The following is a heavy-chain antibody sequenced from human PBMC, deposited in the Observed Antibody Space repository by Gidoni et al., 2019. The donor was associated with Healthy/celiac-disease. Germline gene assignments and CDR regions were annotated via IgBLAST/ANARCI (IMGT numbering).Heavy chain of an antibody. Sequence: EVQLVESGGVGVQPGGSRRLSCAAPGCTFDDSTRHWVRQAPGKGLEWVSLISWDGGRTYYADSVKGRFTISRDNSKNSLYLQMNSLSTEDTALYYCAKDNKDGLFDYWGQGTLVTVSS. CDR2: ISWDGGRT. D-gene: IGHD3-9*01. CDR3: AKDNKDGLFDY. V-gene: IGHV3-43*01. J-gene: IGHJ4*02. CDR1: GCTFDDST.